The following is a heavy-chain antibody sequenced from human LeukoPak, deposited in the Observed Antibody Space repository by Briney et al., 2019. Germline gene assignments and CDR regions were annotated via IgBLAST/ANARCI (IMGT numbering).Heavy chain of an antibody. V-gene: IGHV1-8*01. CDR1: VYTFTTYD. CDR2: MNPNSGNT. J-gene: IGHJ4*02. Sequence: GASVTVSCKASVYTFTTYDINWVRQAPGQGLEWMGWMNPNSGNTGYAQKFQGRVTMTRNTSMSTAYMELSSLRSEDTAVYYCARANYYGSGKKDLDYWGQGTLVTVSS. D-gene: IGHD3-10*01. CDR3: ARANYYGSGKKDLDY.